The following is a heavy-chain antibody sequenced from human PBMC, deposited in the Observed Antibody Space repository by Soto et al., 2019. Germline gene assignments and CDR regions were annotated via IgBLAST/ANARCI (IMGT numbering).Heavy chain of an antibody. J-gene: IGHJ4*02. Sequence: QITLKESGPTLVRPTQTLTPTCTLSGVSVSATGVGVAWIRQSPGKALECLALIYWNDDERYSPSLKSRLTISKDISKNQVVLTMANMDPVDAGTYYCARRLWDSSGWHPFDSWGQGALVTVSS. CDR2: IYWNDDE. CDR3: ARRLWDSSGWHPFDS. D-gene: IGHD6-19*01. V-gene: IGHV2-5*01. CDR1: GVSVSATGVG.